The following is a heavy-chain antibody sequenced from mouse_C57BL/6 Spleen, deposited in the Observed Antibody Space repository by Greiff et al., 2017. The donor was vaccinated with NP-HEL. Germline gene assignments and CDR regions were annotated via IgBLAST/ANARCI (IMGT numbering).Heavy chain of an antibody. D-gene: IGHD2-4*01. CDR3: ARPHYYDYPWFAY. Sequence: EVKLVESGGGLVKPGGSLKLSCAASGFTFSDYGMHWVRQAPEKGLEWVAYISSGSSTIYYADTVKGRFTISRDNAKNTLFLQMTSLRSEDTAMYYCARPHYYDYPWFAYWGQGTLVTVSA. V-gene: IGHV5-17*01. J-gene: IGHJ3*01. CDR1: GFTFSDYG. CDR2: ISSGSSTI.